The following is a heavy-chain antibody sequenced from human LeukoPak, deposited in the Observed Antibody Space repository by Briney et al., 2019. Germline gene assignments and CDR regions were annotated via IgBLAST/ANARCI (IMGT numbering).Heavy chain of an antibody. CDR2: INHSGST. J-gene: IGHJ3*02. Sequence: SETLSLTCAVYGGSFSGYYWSWIRQPPGKGLEWIGEINHSGSTNYNPSLKSRVTISVDTSKNQFSLKLSSVTAADTAVYYCARPGSSGWYGDAFDIWGQGTMVTVSS. D-gene: IGHD6-19*01. CDR3: ARPGSSGWYGDAFDI. V-gene: IGHV4-34*01. CDR1: GGSFSGYY.